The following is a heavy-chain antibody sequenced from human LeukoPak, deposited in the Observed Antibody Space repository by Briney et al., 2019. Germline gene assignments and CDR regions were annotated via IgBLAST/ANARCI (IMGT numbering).Heavy chain of an antibody. J-gene: IGHJ4*02. CDR1: GFTFNSFF. CDR3: VRDLGHSRHYFEY. Sequence: GGSLRLSCAASGFTFNSFFLNWVRLTPGRELEWVACISQDGGETFYMDSVRGRFTISRDNTKNSLYLKMDSLRAEATAVYFCVRDLGHSRHYFEYWGQGALVTVSS. D-gene: IGHD7-27*01. V-gene: IGHV3-7*01. CDR2: ISQDGGET.